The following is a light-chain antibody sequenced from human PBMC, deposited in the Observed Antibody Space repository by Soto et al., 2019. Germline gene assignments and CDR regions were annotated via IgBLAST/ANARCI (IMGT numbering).Light chain of an antibody. V-gene: IGKV1-8*01. J-gene: IGKJ2*01. CDR1: QGISSY. Sequence: AIRMTQSPSSFSASTGDRVTITCRASQGISSYLAWYQQKPGKAPKLLIYAASTLQSGVPSRFSGSGSGTDFTLTISCLQSEDCATYYCQQYYSYPNTFGQGTKLEIK. CDR2: AAS. CDR3: QQYYSYPNT.